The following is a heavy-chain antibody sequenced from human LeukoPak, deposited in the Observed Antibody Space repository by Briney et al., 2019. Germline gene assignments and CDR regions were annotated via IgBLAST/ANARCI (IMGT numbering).Heavy chain of an antibody. D-gene: IGHD2-8*01. CDR2: INLHTGGA. Sequence: GASVKVSCKSSGYTFTDYFLHWVRQAPGQGLEWMGCINLHTGGAHYAQKFQDWVSLTRDTSIDTAFMELSSLRSDATAIYYCARGFLGPTNGGKNLLRIDVWGQGT. CDR1: GYTFTDYF. V-gene: IGHV1-2*04. J-gene: IGHJ6*02. CDR3: ARGFLGPTNGGKNLLRIDV.